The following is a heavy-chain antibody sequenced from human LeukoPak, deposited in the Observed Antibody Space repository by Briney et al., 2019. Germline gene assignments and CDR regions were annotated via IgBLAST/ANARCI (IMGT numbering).Heavy chain of an antibody. Sequence: PGGSLRLSCAASGFTFSSYSMNWVRQSPGQGLEWVGLIRNKADGYTTIYAASVKGRFTISRDDSKNSVYLQMDSLKTEDTAVYYCGDLGSTGTDHWGQGTLVTVSS. CDR3: GDLGSTGTDH. D-gene: IGHD4-17*01. CDR1: GFTFSSYS. J-gene: IGHJ4*02. CDR2: IRNKADGYTT. V-gene: IGHV3-72*01.